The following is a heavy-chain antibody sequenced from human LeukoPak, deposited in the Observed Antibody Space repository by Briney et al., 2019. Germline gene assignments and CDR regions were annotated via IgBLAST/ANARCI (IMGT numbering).Heavy chain of an antibody. D-gene: IGHD4-23*01. CDR1: GFTFSNYW. CDR2: IRQRGSDK. CDR3: ARGRYGGNSYYFDY. V-gene: IGHV3-7*01. Sequence: GGSLRLSCAASGFTFSNYWMSWVRQAPGRGLEWVANIRQRGSDKYYVDSVKGRFTISRDNAENSLYLQVNSLRAEDTAVYYCARGRYGGNSYYFDYWGQGTLVTVSS. J-gene: IGHJ4*02.